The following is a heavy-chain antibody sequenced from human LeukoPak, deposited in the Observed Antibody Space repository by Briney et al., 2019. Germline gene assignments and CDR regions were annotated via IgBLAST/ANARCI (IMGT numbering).Heavy chain of an antibody. J-gene: IGHJ4*02. CDR1: GGTFSSYA. D-gene: IGHD5-12*01. CDR2: IIPILGIA. V-gene: IGHV1-69*04. CDR3: ARFVLRRGYSGYGGFGY. Sequence: SVKVSCKASGGTFSSYAISWVRQAPGQGLEWMGRIIPILGIANYAQKFQGRVTITADKSTSTAYMELSSLRSEDTAVYYCARFVLRRGYSGYGGFGYWGQGTLVTVSS.